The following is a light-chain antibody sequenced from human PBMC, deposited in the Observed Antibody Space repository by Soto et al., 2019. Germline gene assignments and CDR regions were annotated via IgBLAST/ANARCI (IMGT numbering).Light chain of an antibody. CDR3: QQLYTLPFT. Sequence: DIQMTQSPSSLSASVGDRVTITCQANQDISNYLNWYQQKPGKAPKLLIYDASNLETGVPLRFSGSGSGTEFTLTISGLLPEDFAAYHCQQLYTLPFTFGQGTRLEIK. J-gene: IGKJ5*01. CDR2: DAS. CDR1: QDISNY. V-gene: IGKV1-33*01.